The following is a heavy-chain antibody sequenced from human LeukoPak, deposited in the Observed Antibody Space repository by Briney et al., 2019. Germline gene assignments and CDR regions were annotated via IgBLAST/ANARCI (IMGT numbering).Heavy chain of an antibody. CDR2: IYYSGST. CDR1: GGSISSYY. D-gene: IGHD1-26*01. V-gene: IGHV4-59*01. J-gene: IGHJ4*02. Sequence: SETPSLTCTVSGGSISSYYWSWIRQPPGKGLEWIGYIYYSGSTNYNPSLKSRVTISVDTSKNQFSLKLSSVTAADTAVYYCARDSGSYFSFDYWGQGTLVTVSS. CDR3: ARDSGSYFSFDY.